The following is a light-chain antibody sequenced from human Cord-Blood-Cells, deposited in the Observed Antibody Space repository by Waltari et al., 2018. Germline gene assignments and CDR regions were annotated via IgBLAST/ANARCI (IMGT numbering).Light chain of an antibody. V-gene: IGKV1-33*01. CDR3: QQYDNLLPLT. CDR1: QDISNY. Sequence: DIQMTQSPSSLSASVGERVTITFQASQDISNYLNWYQQKPGKAPKLLIYDASNLETGVPSRFSGSGSGTDFTFTISSLQPEDIATYYCQQYDNLLPLTFGGGTKVEIK. J-gene: IGKJ4*01. CDR2: DAS.